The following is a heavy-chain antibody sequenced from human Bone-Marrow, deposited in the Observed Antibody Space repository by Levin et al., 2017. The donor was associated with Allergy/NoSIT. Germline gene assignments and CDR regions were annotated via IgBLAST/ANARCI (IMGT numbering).Heavy chain of an antibody. J-gene: IGHJ3*02. Sequence: GASVKVSCKASGYTFTADYINWIRQAPGQGLQWMGRINPKSGGTNYAQKFQGRVTMTRDTSISTAYMELTSLNFDDTAMYYCARDWEDLDAFDIWGQGTMVTVSS. CDR3: ARDWEDLDAFDI. V-gene: IGHV1-2*06. CDR1: GYTFTADY. CDR2: INPKSGGT. D-gene: IGHD1-26*01.